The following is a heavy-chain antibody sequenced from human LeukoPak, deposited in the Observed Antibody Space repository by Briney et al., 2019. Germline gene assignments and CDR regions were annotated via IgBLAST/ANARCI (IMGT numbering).Heavy chain of an antibody. Sequence: PGGSLRLSCAASGFTFNTYTMTWVRQAPGKGLEWVSSISSSSTTLYYADSVKGRFTIPRDNAKNSLYLQMNSLRGEDTALYYCARVVGVVLAATRIDPWGQGTLVTVSS. V-gene: IGHV3-48*01. D-gene: IGHD2-15*01. CDR2: ISSSSTTL. CDR1: GFTFNTYT. J-gene: IGHJ5*02. CDR3: ARVVGVVLAATRIDP.